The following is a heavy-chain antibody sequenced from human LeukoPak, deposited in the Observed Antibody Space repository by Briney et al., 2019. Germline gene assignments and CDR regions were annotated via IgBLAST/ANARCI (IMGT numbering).Heavy chain of an antibody. CDR2: INHSGST. V-gene: IGHV4-34*01. CDR3: ARPPRNRYSRHFDY. CDR1: GGSFSGYY. D-gene: IGHD6-13*01. Sequence: SETLSLTCTVYGGSFSGYYWSWIRQPPGKGLEWIGEINHSGSTNYNPSLKSRVTISVDTSKNQFSLKLSSVTAADTAVYYCARPPRNRYSRHFDYWGQGTLVTVSS. J-gene: IGHJ4*02.